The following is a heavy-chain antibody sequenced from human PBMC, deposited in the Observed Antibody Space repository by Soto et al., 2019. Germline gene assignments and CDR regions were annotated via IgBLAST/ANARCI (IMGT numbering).Heavy chain of an antibody. V-gene: IGHV4-39*01. J-gene: IGHJ3*02. Sequence: QLQLQESGPGLVKPSETLSLTCTVSGGSISSSSWYWGWIRQPPGKGLEWIGSGYYSGSTYYNPSQTSRVTRTVDKSKNQFSLKLSSVTAADTAVYYCVGIYDSSGYAAFDIWGPGTMVTISS. CDR2: GYYSGST. D-gene: IGHD3-22*01. CDR3: VGIYDSSGYAAFDI. CDR1: GGSISSSSWY.